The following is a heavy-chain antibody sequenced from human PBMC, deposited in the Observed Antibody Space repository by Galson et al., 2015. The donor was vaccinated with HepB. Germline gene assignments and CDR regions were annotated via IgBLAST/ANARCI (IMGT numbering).Heavy chain of an antibody. Sequence: SLRLSCAASGFTFSSYGMHWVRQAPGKGLEWVAVISYDGSNKYYADSVKGRFTISRDNSKNTLYLQMNRLRAEDTAVYYCTKEKATGELGGRGFDPWGQGTLVTVSS. V-gene: IGHV3-30*18. J-gene: IGHJ5*02. D-gene: IGHD5-24*01. CDR3: TKEKATGELGGRGFDP. CDR1: GFTFSSYG. CDR2: ISYDGSNK.